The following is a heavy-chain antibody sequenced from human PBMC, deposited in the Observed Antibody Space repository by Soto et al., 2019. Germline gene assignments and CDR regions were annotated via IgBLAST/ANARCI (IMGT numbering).Heavy chain of an antibody. Sequence: QVQLQESGPGLVKPSETLSLTCTVSGGSISSYYWTWIRQPPGKGLEWIGFIYFSGSINYNPSLNSRVTISVDTSKNQFSLRLSSVTAADTAVYYWARQIAVAGTSGMDVWGQGTTVTVSS. CDR1: GGSISSYY. CDR2: IYFSGSI. D-gene: IGHD6-19*01. V-gene: IGHV4-59*01. J-gene: IGHJ6*02. CDR3: ARQIAVAGTSGMDV.